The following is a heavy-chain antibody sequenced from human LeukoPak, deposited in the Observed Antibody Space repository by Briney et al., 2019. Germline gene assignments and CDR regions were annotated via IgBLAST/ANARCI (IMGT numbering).Heavy chain of an antibody. D-gene: IGHD4-17*01. J-gene: IGHJ4*02. CDR1: GFTFSSYS. Sequence: GGSLRLSCAASGFTFSSYSMNWVRQAPGKGLEWVSSISSSSSYIYYADSVKGRFTISRDNAKNSLYLQMNSLRAEDTAVYYRARDNSYLTTVTTPADYWGQGTLVTVSS. CDR2: ISSSSSYI. CDR3: ARDNSYLTTVTTPADY. V-gene: IGHV3-21*01.